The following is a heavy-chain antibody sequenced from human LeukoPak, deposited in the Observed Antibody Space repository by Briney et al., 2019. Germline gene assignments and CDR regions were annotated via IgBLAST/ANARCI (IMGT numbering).Heavy chain of an antibody. D-gene: IGHD2-15*01. CDR2: IYHSGST. V-gene: IGHV4-38-2*01. CDR1: GYYISSGYY. J-gene: IGHJ3*02. CDR3: ARGIVVVVAATRADAFDI. Sequence: SETLSLACAVSGYYISSGYYGGWSRQHPGQGLGWIGSIYHSGSTYYNPSLKSRVTISVDTSKNQFSLKLSSVTAADTAVYYCARGIVVVVAATRADAFDIWGQGTMVTVSS.